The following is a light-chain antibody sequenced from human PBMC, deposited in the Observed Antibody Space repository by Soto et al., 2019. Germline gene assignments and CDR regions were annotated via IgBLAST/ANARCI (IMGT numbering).Light chain of an antibody. CDR3: WSYAGSYSLL. V-gene: IGLV2-11*01. CDR2: DVT. CDR1: SNDIGYYDY. Sequence: QSVLTQTRSVSGSPGQSFTISCTGTSNDIGYYDYVSWYQQHPGKAPKLIIYDVTERPSGVPGRFSGSKSGNTASLTISGLQTDDEADYYCWSYAGSYSLLFGGGTKVTVL. J-gene: IGLJ2*01.